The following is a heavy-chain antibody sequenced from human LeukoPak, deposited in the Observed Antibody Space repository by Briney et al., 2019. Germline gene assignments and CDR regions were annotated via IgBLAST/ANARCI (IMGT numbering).Heavy chain of an antibody. V-gene: IGHV4-34*01. CDR1: GGAFSGYY. CDR2: INDNGST. CDR3: ARGVHYYDSSGSPGYFQH. J-gene: IGHJ1*01. Sequence: SETLSLTCAVYGGAFSGYYWSWIRQPPGKGLEWIGEINDNGSTNYKPSLRSRVTMSVDTSKNQFSLKLSSVTAADTAVYYCARGVHYYDSSGSPGYFQHWGQGTLVTVSS. D-gene: IGHD3-22*01.